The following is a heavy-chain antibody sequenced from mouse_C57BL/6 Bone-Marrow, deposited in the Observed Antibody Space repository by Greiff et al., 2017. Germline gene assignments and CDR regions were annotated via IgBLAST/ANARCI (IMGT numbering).Heavy chain of an antibody. CDR1: GFNIKDDY. CDR2: IDPENGDT. J-gene: IGHJ4*01. V-gene: IGHV14-4*01. CDR3: TTTVVAPSYYYAMDY. Sequence: VQLQQSGAELVRPGASVKLSCTASGFNIKDDYMHWVKQRPEQGLEWIGWIDPENGDTEYASKFQGKATITADTSSNTAYLQLSSLTSEVTAVYYCTTTVVAPSYYYAMDYWGQGTSVTVSS. D-gene: IGHD1-1*01.